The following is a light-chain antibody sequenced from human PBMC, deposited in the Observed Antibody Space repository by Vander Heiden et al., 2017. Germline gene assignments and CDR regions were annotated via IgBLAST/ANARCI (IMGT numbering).Light chain of an antibody. J-gene: IGKJ1*01. CDR1: QSVSSN. Sequence: EIVMTQSPATLSVSPGERATLSCRATQSVSSNLAWYQQKPGQAPRLLIYGASTRATGVPARFSVSGSGTEFTLTISSLQSEDFAVYYCQQYHNWPRTFGQGTKVEIK. CDR2: GAS. V-gene: IGKV3-15*01. CDR3: QQYHNWPRT.